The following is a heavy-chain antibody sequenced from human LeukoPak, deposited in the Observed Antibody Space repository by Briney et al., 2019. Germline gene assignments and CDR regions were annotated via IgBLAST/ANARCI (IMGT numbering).Heavy chain of an antibody. J-gene: IGHJ4*02. CDR2: INSDGMTT. CDR3: GSLTVVARDH. CDR1: GFSFSTHW. D-gene: IGHD3-22*01. Sequence: GGSLRLSCAASGFSFSTHWMHWVRQAPGKGLVYGAQINSDGMTTAYADSVKGRFTISRDNAKNTLYLEMSSLRAEDTAVYYCGSLTVVARDHWGQGTLVTVSS. V-gene: IGHV3-74*01.